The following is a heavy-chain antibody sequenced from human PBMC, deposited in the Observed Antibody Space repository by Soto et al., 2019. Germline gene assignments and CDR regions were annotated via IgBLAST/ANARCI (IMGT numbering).Heavy chain of an antibody. J-gene: IGHJ3*02. CDR2: ISYDGSNK. V-gene: IGHV3-30-3*01. CDR3: ARDSRGSRAFDI. Sequence: GALRLSGAASGFTFSSYAMHWVRQAPGKGLEWVAVISYDGSNKHYADSVKGRFTISRDNSKNTLYLQMNSLRAEDTAVYYCARDSRGSRAFDIWGQGTMVTVSS. CDR1: GFTFSSYA.